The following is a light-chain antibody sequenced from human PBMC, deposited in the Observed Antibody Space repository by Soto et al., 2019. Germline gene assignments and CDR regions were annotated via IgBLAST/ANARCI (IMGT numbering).Light chain of an antibody. CDR3: QQCSSTPLT. CDR1: QSVLYSSNNKNY. Sequence: DIVMTQSPDSLAVSLGERATINCKSSQSVLYSSNNKNYLAWYQQKPGQPPKLLIYWASTRESGVPDRFSGSGSGTDFTLTISSLWAEDVEVYYCQQCSSTPLTFGGGTKVEIK. CDR2: WAS. J-gene: IGKJ4*01. V-gene: IGKV4-1*01.